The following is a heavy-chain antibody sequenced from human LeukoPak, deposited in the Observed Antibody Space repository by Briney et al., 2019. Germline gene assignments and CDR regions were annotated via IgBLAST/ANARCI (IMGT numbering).Heavy chain of an antibody. CDR3: ARVSNGELNDY. CDR2: IKQDGSEK. D-gene: IGHD1-26*01. CDR1: GFTFDDYG. V-gene: IGHV3-7*01. J-gene: IGHJ4*02. Sequence: PGGSLRLSCAASGFTFDDYGMSWVRQAPGKGLEWVANIKQDGSEKYYVDSVKGRFTISRDNAKNSLYLQMNSLRAEDTAVYYCARVSNGELNDYWGQGTLVTVSS.